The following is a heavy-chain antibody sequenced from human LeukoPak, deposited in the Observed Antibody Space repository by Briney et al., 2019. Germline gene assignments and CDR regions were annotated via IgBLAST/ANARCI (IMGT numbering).Heavy chain of an antibody. CDR1: GGTFSSYA. CDR3: ARARRAEYSSGWYWFDP. J-gene: IGHJ5*02. D-gene: IGHD6-19*01. Sequence: ASVKVSCKASGGTFSSYAISWERQAPGQGLEWMGGIIPIFGTANYAQKFQGRVTITADKSTSTAYMELSSLRSEDTAVYYCARARRAEYSSGWYWFDPWGQGTLVTVSS. CDR2: IIPIFGTA. V-gene: IGHV1-69*06.